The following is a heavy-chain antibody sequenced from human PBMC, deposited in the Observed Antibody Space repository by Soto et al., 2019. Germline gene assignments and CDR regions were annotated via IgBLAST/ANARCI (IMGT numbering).Heavy chain of an antibody. CDR1: GFTFRSYA. V-gene: IGHV3-30*18. Sequence: QVQLVESGGGVVQPGRSLRLSCAASGFTFRSYAMHWVRQAPGKGLEWMAVVSADGSSKHYAESVKGRFIISRDNSEKTLHVQMNALRPEDTAVYYCANTGETGYDWGWFDPWGQGTLVTVSS. CDR2: VSADGSSK. D-gene: IGHD5-12*01. CDR3: ANTGETGYDWGWFDP. J-gene: IGHJ5*02.